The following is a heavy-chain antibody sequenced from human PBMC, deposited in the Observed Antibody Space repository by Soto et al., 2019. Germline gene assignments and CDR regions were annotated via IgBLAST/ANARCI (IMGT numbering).Heavy chain of an antibody. V-gene: IGHV3-11*05. CDR3: ARGGGSAQLWFGELLPFDY. Sequence: QVQLVESGGGLVKPGGSLRLSCAASGFTFSDYYMSWTRQAPGKGLEWVSHISSSSSHTNYADSVKGRFTISRDNAKNSLYLAMNTLRAEDTAVYYCARGGGSAQLWFGELLPFDYWGQGTLVTVSS. D-gene: IGHD3-10*01. J-gene: IGHJ4*02. CDR1: GFTFSDYY. CDR2: ISSSSSHT.